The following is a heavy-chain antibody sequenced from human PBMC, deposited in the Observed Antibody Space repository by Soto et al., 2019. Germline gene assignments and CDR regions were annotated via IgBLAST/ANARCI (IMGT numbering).Heavy chain of an antibody. D-gene: IGHD3-22*01. CDR2: ISSSSSYI. J-gene: IGHJ4*02. Sequence: EVQLVESGGGLVKPGGSLRLSCAASGFTFSSYSMNWVRQAPGKGLEWVSSISSSSSYIYYADAVKGRFTFSRDNAKNALYLQMNSLRAEDTAVYYCARLTSYDSSGCYCYWGQGTLVTVSS. CDR3: ARLTSYDSSGCYCY. CDR1: GFTFSSYS. V-gene: IGHV3-21*01.